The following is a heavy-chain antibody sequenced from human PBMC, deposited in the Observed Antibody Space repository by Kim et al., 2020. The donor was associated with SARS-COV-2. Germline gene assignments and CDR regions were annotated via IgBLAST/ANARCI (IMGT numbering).Heavy chain of an antibody. J-gene: IGHJ4*02. Sequence: QKFQGRVTMTRDTSTSTVYMELSSLRSEDTAVYYCARDRAGGGSSSCIDYWGQGTLVTVSS. V-gene: IGHV1-46*01. CDR3: ARDRAGGGSSSCIDY. D-gene: IGHD6-6*01.